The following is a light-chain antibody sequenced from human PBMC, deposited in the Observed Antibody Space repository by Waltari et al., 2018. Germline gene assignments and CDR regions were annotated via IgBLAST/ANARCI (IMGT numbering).Light chain of an antibody. Sequence: VLAPCPPPLSLAPGDSATLSCRAIQSVTSYLAWYQQKPGQAPRLLIYDASNRATGIPARFSGSGSGTDCTLTISSLEPEDFAVYYCQQRSRFGGGTKVEIK. CDR3: QQRSR. V-gene: IGKV3-11*01. CDR2: DAS. CDR1: QSVTSY. J-gene: IGKJ4*02.